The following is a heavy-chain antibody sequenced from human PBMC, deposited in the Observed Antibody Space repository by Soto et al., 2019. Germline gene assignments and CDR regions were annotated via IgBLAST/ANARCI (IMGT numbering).Heavy chain of an antibody. CDR2: IDYSGNT. CDR1: GASISSSGYY. V-gene: IGHV4-39*01. J-gene: IGHJ5*02. D-gene: IGHD6-6*01. Sequence: SETLSLTCTVSGASISSSGYYWGWIRQPPGRGLEWIGSIDYSGNTYYNPSLRSRVTVSVDTSKNQFSLDLSSVTAADTAVYYCARQEEWSSSVWFDPWGQGTLVTVSS. CDR3: ARQEEWSSSVWFDP.